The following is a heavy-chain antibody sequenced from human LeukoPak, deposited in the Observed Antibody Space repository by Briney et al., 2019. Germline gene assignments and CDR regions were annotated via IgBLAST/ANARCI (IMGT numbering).Heavy chain of an antibody. D-gene: IGHD1-1*01. CDR1: GGSISTYY. CDR3: ARGGSRDNWVYYFDY. V-gene: IGHV4-59*01. CDR2: IYYSGHT. Sequence: SETLSLTCTVSGGSISTYYWSWIRQPPGEGLEWIGFIYYSGHTNYNPSLKSRVTISVDTSKNQFSLKLTSMTAADTAVYYCARGGSRDNWVYYFDYWGQGTLVTVSS. J-gene: IGHJ4*02.